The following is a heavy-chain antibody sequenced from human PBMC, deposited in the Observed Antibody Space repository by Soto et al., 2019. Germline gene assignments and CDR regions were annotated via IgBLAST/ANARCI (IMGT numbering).Heavy chain of an antibody. V-gene: IGHV1-18*01. CDR1: DYTFTSYG. Sequence: QVQLVQSAAEVKTPGASVKVSCKASDYTFTSYGVTWVRQAPGQGLEWMGLISGKNGNTNYAQRCKGRFTMTTDTSSSTAYMELRCLKSEDTAVYYCARVVRTESSWYWYFDIGGPCSLVTVSS. J-gene: IGHJ2*01. CDR2: ISGKNGNT. D-gene: IGHD6-13*01. CDR3: ARVVRTESSWYWYFDI.